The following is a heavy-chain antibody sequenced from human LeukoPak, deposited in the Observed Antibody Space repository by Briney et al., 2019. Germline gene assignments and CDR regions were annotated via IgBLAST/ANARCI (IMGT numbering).Heavy chain of an antibody. D-gene: IGHD3-22*01. CDR3: ARVHDPYYYDSSGYYVDY. J-gene: IGHJ4*02. Sequence: GESLKISCAASGFTFSSYWMHWVRQAPGKGLVWVSRINSDGSSTSYADSVKGRFTISRDNAKNTLYLQMNSLRAEDTAVYYCARVHDPYYYDSSGYYVDYWGQGTLVTVSS. V-gene: IGHV3-74*01. CDR2: INSDGSST. CDR1: GFTFSSYW.